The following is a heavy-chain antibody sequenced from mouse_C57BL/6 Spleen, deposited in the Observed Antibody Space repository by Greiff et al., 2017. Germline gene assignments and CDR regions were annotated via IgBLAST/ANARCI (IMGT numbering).Heavy chain of an antibody. CDR1: GYTFTSYW. V-gene: IGHV1-53*01. D-gene: IGHD3-1*01. CDR2: INPSNGGT. J-gene: IGHJ3*01. Sequence: VQLQQPGTDLVKPGASVKLSCKASGYTFTSYWMHWVKQRPGQGLEWIGNINPSNGGTNYIEKFKSKATLAVDKSSSTAHMQLSSLASEDSAVYYCARWGSFAYWGQGTLVTVSA. CDR3: ARWGSFAY.